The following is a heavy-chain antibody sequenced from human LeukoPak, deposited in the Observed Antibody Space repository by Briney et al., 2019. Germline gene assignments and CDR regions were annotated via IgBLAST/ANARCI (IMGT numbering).Heavy chain of an antibody. V-gene: IGHV1-69*13. CDR3: ARDLESGSYFDY. Sequence: SVKVSCKASGYTFTGYYMHWVRQAPGQGLEWMGGIIPIFGTANYAQKFQGRVTITADESTSTAYTELSSLRSEDTAVYYCARDLESGSYFDYWGQGTLVTVSS. CDR1: GYTFTGYY. CDR2: IIPIFGTA. J-gene: IGHJ4*02. D-gene: IGHD1-26*01.